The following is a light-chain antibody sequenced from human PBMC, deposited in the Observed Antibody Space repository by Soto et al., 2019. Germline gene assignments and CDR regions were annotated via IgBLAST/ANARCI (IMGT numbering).Light chain of an antibody. Sequence: EIVMTQSPATLSVSPAERSTLSFTASQSVSSNLAWYQQNPGQAPRLLIYGASTRATGIPARFSGSGSGKEFTLTISSLQSADFAAYYCQQYNNWPPITFGQGTRLEI. CDR2: GAS. CDR1: QSVSSN. J-gene: IGKJ5*01. CDR3: QQYNNWPPIT. V-gene: IGKV3-15*01.